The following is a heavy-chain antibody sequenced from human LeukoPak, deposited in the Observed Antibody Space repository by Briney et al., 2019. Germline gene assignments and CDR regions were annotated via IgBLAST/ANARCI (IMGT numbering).Heavy chain of an antibody. D-gene: IGHD3-10*01. J-gene: IGHJ4*02. CDR1: EFSFSNYI. CDR2: ISRSTIYI. V-gene: IGHV3-21*04. Sequence: NPGGSLRLSCAACEFSFSNYIINWARQAPGRGLEWVSLISRSTIYIYYADSVKGRFTISRDNSKNTLYLQMNSLRAGDTAIYYCAKDYKCELWGQGTLVTVSS. CDR3: AKDYKCEL.